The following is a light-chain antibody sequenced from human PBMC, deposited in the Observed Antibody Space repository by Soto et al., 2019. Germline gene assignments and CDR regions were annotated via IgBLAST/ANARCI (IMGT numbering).Light chain of an antibody. Sequence: DIVMTQSPLSLPVTPGEPASISCRSSQSLLHSNGYNYLDWYLQKPGQSPQLLIYLGSNRASGVPDRFSGSGSGKDFTLKISRVEAEDVGVYYCMQALQTPLTFGGGTKVDIK. CDR1: QSLLHSNGYNY. CDR2: LGS. J-gene: IGKJ4*01. V-gene: IGKV2-28*01. CDR3: MQALQTPLT.